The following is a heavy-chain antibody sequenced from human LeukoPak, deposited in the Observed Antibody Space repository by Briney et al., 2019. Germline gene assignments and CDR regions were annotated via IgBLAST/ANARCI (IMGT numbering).Heavy chain of an antibody. D-gene: IGHD6-13*01. CDR1: GFTFSTYV. CDR3: ATGTGGRVGSLDY. Sequence: GRSLRLSCAASGFTFSTYVMHWIRQAPGKGLEWVAVISDDGSDKYYADSVKGRFTLSRDKPKNTVFLQMNSLRAEDTAVYYCATGTGGRVGSLDYWGQGTLVTVSS. J-gene: IGHJ4*02. V-gene: IGHV3-30*03. CDR2: ISDDGSDK.